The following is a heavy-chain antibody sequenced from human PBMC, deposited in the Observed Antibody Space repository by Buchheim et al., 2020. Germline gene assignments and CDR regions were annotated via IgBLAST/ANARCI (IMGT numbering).Heavy chain of an antibody. J-gene: IGHJ4*02. V-gene: IGHV3-23*01. CDR1: GFTFSSYA. CDR3: AKDQGRAGGYSYGWYY. Sequence: EVQLLESGGGLVQPGGSLRLSCAASGFTFSSYAMSWVRQAPGKGLEWVSAISVSGGSTYYADSVKGRFTISRDNSKNTLYLQMNRMSTEDTAVSYFAKDQGRAGGYSYGWYYWGQGTL. D-gene: IGHD5-18*01. CDR2: ISVSGGST.